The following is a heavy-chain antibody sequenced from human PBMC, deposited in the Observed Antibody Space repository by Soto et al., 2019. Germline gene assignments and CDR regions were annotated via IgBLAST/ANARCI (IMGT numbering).Heavy chain of an antibody. CDR3: ARKICSSTSCHGDWFDP. J-gene: IGHJ5*02. CDR2: IIPIFGTA. Sequence: QVQLVQSGAEVKKPGSSVKVSCKASGGTFSNYAISWVRQAPGQGLEWMGGIIPIFGTANYAQKFQGRVTITADESTSTAYMELSSLRSEDTAVYYCARKICSSTSCHGDWFDPWGQGTLVTVSS. D-gene: IGHD2-2*01. CDR1: GGTFSNYA. V-gene: IGHV1-69*01.